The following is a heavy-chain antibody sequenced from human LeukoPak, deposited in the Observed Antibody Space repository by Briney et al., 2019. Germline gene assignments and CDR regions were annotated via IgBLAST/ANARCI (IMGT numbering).Heavy chain of an antibody. Sequence: SDTLSLTCSVSDDSITMYYWTWIRQPPGKGLEWIGEINHSGSTNYNPSLKSRVTISVDTSKNQFSLKLSSVTAADTAVYYCARQVDDYGDYVWFDPWGQGTLVTVSS. CDR2: INHSGST. V-gene: IGHV4-34*01. J-gene: IGHJ5*02. CDR3: ARQVDDYGDYVWFDP. D-gene: IGHD4-17*01. CDR1: DDSITMYY.